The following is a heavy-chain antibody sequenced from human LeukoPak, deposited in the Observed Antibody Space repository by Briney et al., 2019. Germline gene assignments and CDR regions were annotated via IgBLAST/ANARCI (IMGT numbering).Heavy chain of an antibody. CDR3: ARIQQLVGTVDY. V-gene: IGHV4-38-2*02. CDR2: IYHSGST. Sequence: SETLSLTXTVSGGSISSYYWGWIRQPPGKGLEWIGSIYHSGSTYYNPSLKSRVTISVDTSKNQFSLKLSSVTAADTAVYYCARIQQLVGTVDYWGQGTLVTVSS. J-gene: IGHJ4*02. D-gene: IGHD6-13*01. CDR1: GGSISSYY.